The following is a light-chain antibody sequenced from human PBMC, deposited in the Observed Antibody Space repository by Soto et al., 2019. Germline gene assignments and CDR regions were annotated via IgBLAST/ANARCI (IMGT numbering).Light chain of an antibody. V-gene: IGLV2-23*02. J-gene: IGLJ1*01. Sequence: QSVLTQPASVSGSPGQPITISCTGTSSDVGIYNLVSWYQHFPGKAPKLMIYEVNKRPSGVSNRFSGSKSGSTASLTISGLQADDEADYYCCSYKRSGSFVFGTGTKVTLL. CDR3: CSYKRSGSFV. CDR2: EVN. CDR1: SSDVGIYNL.